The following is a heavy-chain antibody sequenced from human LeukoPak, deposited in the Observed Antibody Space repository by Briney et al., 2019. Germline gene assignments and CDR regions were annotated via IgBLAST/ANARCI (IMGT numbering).Heavy chain of an antibody. D-gene: IGHD3-10*02. J-gene: IGHJ4*02. Sequence: SETLSLTCSVSGGSTSDYYWSWIRQPAGQGLEWLGRIYYTGNTAYNPSLESRLTMSLDTAKNQFSLKVTSVTAADTAVYYCARGGTLFTYFDSWGQGTLVTVSS. CDR2: IYYTGNT. CDR1: GGSTSDYY. V-gene: IGHV4-4*07. CDR3: ARGGTLFTYFDS.